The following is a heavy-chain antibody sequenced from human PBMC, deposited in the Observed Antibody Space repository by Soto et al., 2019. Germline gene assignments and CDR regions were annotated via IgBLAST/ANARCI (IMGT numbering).Heavy chain of an antibody. Sequence: ASVKVSCKASGYTFTSYYMHWVRQAPGQGLEWMGIINPSGGSASYAQKFQGRVTMTRDTSTSTVYMELSSLRSEDTAVYYCARDRTDTAMASYHYYGMDVWGQGTTVTVSS. CDR2: INPSGGSA. V-gene: IGHV1-46*01. J-gene: IGHJ6*02. CDR1: GYTFTSYY. CDR3: ARDRTDTAMASYHYYGMDV. D-gene: IGHD5-18*01.